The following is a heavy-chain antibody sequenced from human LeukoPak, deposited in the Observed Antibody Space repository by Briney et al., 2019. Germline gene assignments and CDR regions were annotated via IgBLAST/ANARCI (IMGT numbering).Heavy chain of an antibody. CDR1: GFTFSSYA. Sequence: GGSLRLSCAASGFTFSSYAMSWVRQAPGKGLEWVSAISGSGGSTYYADSVKGRFTISRDNSKNTLYLQMDSLRAEDTAVYYCAKIPRYYYGSGTGAGYFDYWGQGTLVTVSS. CDR2: ISGSGGST. V-gene: IGHV3-23*01. J-gene: IGHJ4*02. CDR3: AKIPRYYYGSGTGAGYFDY. D-gene: IGHD3-10*01.